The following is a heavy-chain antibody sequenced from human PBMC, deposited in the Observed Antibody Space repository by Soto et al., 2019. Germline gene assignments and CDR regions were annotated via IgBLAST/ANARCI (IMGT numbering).Heavy chain of an antibody. CDR3: ARGGRPDI. D-gene: IGHD1-26*01. J-gene: IGHJ3*02. V-gene: IGHV3-11*01. CDR2: ISSSGGSI. Sequence: QVQLVESGGGLVKPGGSLRLSCAASGFTFSDSYMSWIRQAPGKGVERISYISSSGGSIYYADSLKGRLTISRDNAKNSLTLLMNSLRADDTAIYYCARGGRPDIWGQGTMVTVSS. CDR1: GFTFSDSY.